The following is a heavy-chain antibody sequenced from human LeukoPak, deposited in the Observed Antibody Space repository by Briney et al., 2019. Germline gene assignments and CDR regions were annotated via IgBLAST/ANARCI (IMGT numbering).Heavy chain of an antibody. CDR1: GFTFSTYW. CDR3: AKDRNYDFWSGYLPLDY. V-gene: IGHV3-7*01. CDR2: INQDGSEK. J-gene: IGHJ4*02. Sequence: GGSLRLSCAASGFTFSTYWMSWVRQAPGKGLEWVANINQDGSEKYSVDSVKGRFTISRDNAKSSLYLQMNSLRAEDTAVYYCAKDRNYDFWSGYLPLDYWGQGTLVTVSS. D-gene: IGHD3-3*01.